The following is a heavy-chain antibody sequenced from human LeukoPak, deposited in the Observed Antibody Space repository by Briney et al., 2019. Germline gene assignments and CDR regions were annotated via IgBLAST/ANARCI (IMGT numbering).Heavy chain of an antibody. CDR3: ARGGVYCSGGSCHHPFDY. Sequence: GGSLRLSCAASGFTFSSYSMNWVRQAPGKGLEWVSSTSSSSSYIYYADSVKGRFTISRDNAKNSLYLQMNSLRAEDTAVYYCARGGVYCSGGSCHHPFDYWGQGTLVTVSS. CDR2: TSSSSSYI. CDR1: GFTFSSYS. V-gene: IGHV3-21*01. D-gene: IGHD2-15*01. J-gene: IGHJ4*02.